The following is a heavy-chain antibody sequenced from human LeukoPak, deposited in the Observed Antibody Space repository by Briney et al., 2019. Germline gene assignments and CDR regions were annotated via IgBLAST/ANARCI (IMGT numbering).Heavy chain of an antibody. Sequence: GGSLRLSCAASGFTFSSYAMHWVRQAPGKGLEWVAVISYDGSNKYYADSVKGRFTISRDNSKNTLYPQMNSLRAEDTAVYYCARGPPPTMVRGVTDYWGQGTLVTVSS. D-gene: IGHD3-10*01. J-gene: IGHJ4*02. CDR3: ARGPPPTMVRGVTDY. CDR2: ISYDGSNK. CDR1: GFTFSSYA. V-gene: IGHV3-30-3*01.